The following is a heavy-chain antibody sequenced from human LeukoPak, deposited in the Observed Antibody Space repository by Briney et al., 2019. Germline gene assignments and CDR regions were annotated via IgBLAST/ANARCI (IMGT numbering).Heavy chain of an antibody. D-gene: IGHD3-16*01. CDR2: SIPIFGTA. J-gene: IGHJ4*02. CDR3: ASSIMISDFGFLIAAFDY. V-gene: IGHV1-69*13. CDR1: GGTFISYA. Sequence: SVKVSCKASGGTFISYAISWGRQAPGQGREWMGGSIPIFGTANYAQKFKGRVMITADESTSTAYMELSSLRSEDTAVYYCASSIMISDFGFLIAAFDYWGQGTLVTVSS.